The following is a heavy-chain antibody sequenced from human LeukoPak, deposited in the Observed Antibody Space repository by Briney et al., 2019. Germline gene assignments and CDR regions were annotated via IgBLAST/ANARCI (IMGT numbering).Heavy chain of an antibody. V-gene: IGHV3-7*01. CDR2: IKQDGSEE. CDR1: GVNFSSYW. CDR3: ARDAYYDFWSGYPRYFDY. D-gene: IGHD3-3*01. Sequence: GGSLRLSCAVSGVNFSSYWMSWVRQAPGKGLEWVANIKQDGSEEYYVDSVKGRFTISTDNAKNSLYLQMNSLRADDTAVYYCARDAYYDFWSGYPRYFDYWGQGTLVTVSS. J-gene: IGHJ4*02.